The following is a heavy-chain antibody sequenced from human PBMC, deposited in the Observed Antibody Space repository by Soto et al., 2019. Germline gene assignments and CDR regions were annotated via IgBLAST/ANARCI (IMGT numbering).Heavy chain of an antibody. Sequence: SETLSLTCTVSGGSISSYYWSWIRQPPGKGLEWIGYIYYSGSTNYNPSLKSRVTISVDTSKNQFSLKLSSVTAADTAVYYCAREGNLYYYGMDVWGQGTTVTVSS. CDR2: IYYSGST. CDR3: AREGNLYYYGMDV. D-gene: IGHD6-13*01. CDR1: GGSISSYY. V-gene: IGHV4-59*01. J-gene: IGHJ6*02.